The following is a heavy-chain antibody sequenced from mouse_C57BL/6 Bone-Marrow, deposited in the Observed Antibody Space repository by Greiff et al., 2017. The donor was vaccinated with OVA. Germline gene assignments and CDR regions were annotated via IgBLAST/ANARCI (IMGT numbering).Heavy chain of an antibody. CDR2: IRNKANNHAT. V-gene: IGHV6-6*01. CDR3: TGYSNPNYFDY. J-gene: IGHJ2*01. Sequence: EVKLVESGGGLVQPGGSMKLSCAASGFTFSDAWMDWVRQSPEKGLEWVAEIRNKANNHATYYAESVKGRFTISRDDSKSRIYLQMNSLRAEDTGIYYCTGYSNPNYFDYWGQGTTLTVSS. D-gene: IGHD2-5*01. CDR1: GFTFSDAW.